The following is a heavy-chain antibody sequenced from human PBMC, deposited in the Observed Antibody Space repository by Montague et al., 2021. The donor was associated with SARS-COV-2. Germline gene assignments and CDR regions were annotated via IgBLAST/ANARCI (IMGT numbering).Heavy chain of an antibody. J-gene: IGHJ4*02. Sequence: SETLSLTCLVSGGTISTDNLYWYWAWIRQPPGKGLEWIGSIFHNGDSYYNTPLNTRVTISIDTSRHHFSLGLTSVTAPDTAVYYCARHVSNLRAAVDYFDYWGQGTPVTVSS. D-gene: IGHD5/OR15-5a*01. CDR3: ARHVSNLRAAVDYFDY. V-gene: IGHV4-39*01. CDR2: IFHNGDS. CDR1: GGTISTDNLYWY.